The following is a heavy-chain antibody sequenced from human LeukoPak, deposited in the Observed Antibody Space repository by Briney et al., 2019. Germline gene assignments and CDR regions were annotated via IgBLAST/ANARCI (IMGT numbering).Heavy chain of an antibody. CDR3: ASRLARGSGSYRYYYYMDV. CDR2: INPSGGST. J-gene: IGHJ6*03. D-gene: IGHD3-10*01. V-gene: IGHV1-46*01. Sequence: ASVKVSCNASGYTFTSYYMHWVRQAPGQGLEWMGIINPSGGSTSYAQKFQGRVTMTRDTSTSTVYMELSSLRSEDTAVYYCASRLARGSGSYRYYYYMDVWGKGTTVTVSS. CDR1: GYTFTSYY.